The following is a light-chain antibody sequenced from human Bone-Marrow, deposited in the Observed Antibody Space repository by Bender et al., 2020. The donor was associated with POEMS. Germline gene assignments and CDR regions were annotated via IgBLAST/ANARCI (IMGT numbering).Light chain of an antibody. CDR3: SSYVGISNVV. J-gene: IGLJ2*01. Sequence: QSVLTQPPSASGTPGQRVTISCSGGSSNIGAHAVNWYQHLPGTAPKLLIYSSHRRPSEVPDRFSGSRSGTSASLAISGLQAEDEADYYCSSYVGISNVVFGGGTKLTVL. V-gene: IGLV1-44*01. CDR1: SSNIGAHA. CDR2: SSH.